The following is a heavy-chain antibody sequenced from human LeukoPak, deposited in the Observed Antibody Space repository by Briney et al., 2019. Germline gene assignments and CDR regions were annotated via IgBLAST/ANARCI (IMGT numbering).Heavy chain of an antibody. CDR3: AGVPPYYDVWTGYAPCGMDV. CDR2: IYYSGRT. D-gene: IGHD3-3*01. CDR1: GGSISSYY. V-gene: IGHV4-59*01. Sequence: SETLSLTCTVSGGSISSYYWSWIRQPPGQGLEWIGYIYYSGRTNYNPSLKSRVTISVDTSKNQFSLKLSSVTAADTAVYYCAGVPPYYDVWTGYAPCGMDVWGKGTTVTVSS. J-gene: IGHJ6*04.